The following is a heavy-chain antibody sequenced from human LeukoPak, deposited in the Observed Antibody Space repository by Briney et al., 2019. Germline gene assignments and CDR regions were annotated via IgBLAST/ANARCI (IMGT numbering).Heavy chain of an antibody. D-gene: IGHD3-10*01. CDR3: AKDHSAKGYYFDY. CDR2: IRYDGSNK. Sequence: GGSLRLSCAASGFTFSSYGMHWVRQAPGKGLEWVAFIRYDGSNKYYADSVKGRFTISRDNSKSTLYLQMNSLRAEDTAVYYCAKDHSAKGYYFDYWGQGTLVTVSS. J-gene: IGHJ4*02. CDR1: GFTFSSYG. V-gene: IGHV3-30*02.